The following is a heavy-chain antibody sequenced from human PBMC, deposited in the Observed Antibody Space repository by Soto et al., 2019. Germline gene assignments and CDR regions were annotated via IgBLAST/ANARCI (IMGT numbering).Heavy chain of an antibody. D-gene: IGHD6-13*01. Sequence: ETLSLTCTVSGGSISSSNYYWGWIRQAPGKGLEWVSLIYSDGSTYYADSVKGRFTISRDNSKNTLFLQMNSLRADDTAVYYCARVDTLTAAVHYWGQGTLVTVSS. CDR2: IYSDGST. J-gene: IGHJ4*02. V-gene: IGHV3-66*01. CDR3: ARVDTLTAAVHY. CDR1: GGSISSSNYY.